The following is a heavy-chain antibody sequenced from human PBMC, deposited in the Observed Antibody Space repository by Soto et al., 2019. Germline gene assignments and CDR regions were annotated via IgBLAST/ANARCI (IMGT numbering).Heavy chain of an antibody. CDR1: GFSFRSFA. V-gene: IGHV3-23*01. CDR3: AKDQYNTKTWSDF. CDR2: ISGSGGNT. J-gene: IGHJ5*01. D-gene: IGHD1-20*01. Sequence: EVKLLESGGDLVQPGGSLRISCAASGFSFRSFAMSWVRQAPGKGLEWVSGISGSGGNTYYSDSVKGRFTISRDNAKNILWLQMNSLRAEDTAVYYCAKDQYNTKTWSDFWGLGTLVTVSS.